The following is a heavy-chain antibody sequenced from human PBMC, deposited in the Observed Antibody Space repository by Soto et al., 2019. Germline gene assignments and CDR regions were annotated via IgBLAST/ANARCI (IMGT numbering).Heavy chain of an antibody. Sequence: PGESLKISCKGSGFSFTSYWIAWVRQMPVKGLEWMGIIYPGDSEIRYSPSFQGQVSISADNSISTVYMQWSSLKASDTAMYFCAKSGYNGGWFGEYLHHWGPRTLVTVCS. V-gene: IGHV5-51*01. D-gene: IGHD5-12*01. CDR1: GFSFTSYW. CDR3: AKSGYNGGWFGEYLHH. CDR2: IYPGDSEI. J-gene: IGHJ1*01.